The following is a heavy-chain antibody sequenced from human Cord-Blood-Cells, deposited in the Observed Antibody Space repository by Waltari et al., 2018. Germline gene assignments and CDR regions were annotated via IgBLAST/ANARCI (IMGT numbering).Heavy chain of an antibody. J-gene: IGHJ2*01. CDR2: IYYSGST. V-gene: IGHV4-39*01. CDR3: ARQARYWYFDL. Sequence: QLQLQESGPGLVKPSETLSLTCTVSGGSISSSSYYWGWIRQPPGKGLEWIGSIYYSGSTYYNPSLKSRVTISVDTSKNRFSLKLSSVTAADTAVYYCARQARYWYFDLWGRGTLVTVSS. CDR1: GGSISSSSYY.